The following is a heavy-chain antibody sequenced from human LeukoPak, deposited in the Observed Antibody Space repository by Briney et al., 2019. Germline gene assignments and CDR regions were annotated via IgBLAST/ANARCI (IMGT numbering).Heavy chain of an antibody. J-gene: IGHJ4*02. D-gene: IGHD3-16*01. CDR2: ISASGGSP. CDR3: ARDGGSGADY. V-gene: IGHV3-23*01. Sequence: QPGGSLRLSCAASGFTFSSYAMSWVRQAPGKGLEWVSSISASGGSPYYAASVKGRFTISRDNSKNTLHLQMNSLRAGDTAVYYCARDGGSGADYWGQGTLVSVSS. CDR1: GFTFSSYA.